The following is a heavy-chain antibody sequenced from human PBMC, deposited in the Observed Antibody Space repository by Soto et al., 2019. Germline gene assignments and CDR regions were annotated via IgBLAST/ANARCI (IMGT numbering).Heavy chain of an antibody. J-gene: IGHJ6*04. Sequence: ASVKVSCKASGYTFTSYGISWVRQAPGQGLEWMGWISAYNGNTNYAQKLQGRVTMTTDTSTSTAYMELRSLRSDDTAVYYCARVKRMAARLHYYYYHGTAVWGKGTTVTASS. CDR3: ARVKRMAARLHYYYYHGTAV. CDR1: GYTFTSYG. V-gene: IGHV1-18*04. CDR2: ISAYNGNT. D-gene: IGHD6-6*01.